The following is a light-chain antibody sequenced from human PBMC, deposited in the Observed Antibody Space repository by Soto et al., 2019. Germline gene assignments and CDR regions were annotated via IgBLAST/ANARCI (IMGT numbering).Light chain of an antibody. CDR1: SSDVGSYNR. CDR2: EVS. V-gene: IGLV2-18*01. CDR3: SLYTSRSTVV. J-gene: IGLJ2*01. Sequence: QSALTQPPSVSGSPGQSVTISCTGTSSDVGSYNRVSWYQQPPGTAPKLMIYEVSNRPSGVPDRFSGSKSGNTASLTISGLQAEDEADYYCSLYTSRSTVVFGGGTKLTVL.